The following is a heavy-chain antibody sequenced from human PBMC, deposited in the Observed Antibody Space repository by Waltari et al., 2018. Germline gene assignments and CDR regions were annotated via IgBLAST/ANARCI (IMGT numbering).Heavy chain of an antibody. CDR3: ASMNMATNAFGI. V-gene: IGHV4-59*01. CDR1: GGSIRSYY. D-gene: IGHD5-12*01. Sequence: QVQLQESGPGLVKPSETLSLTCTVSGGSIRSYYWSWIRQPPGKGLEWIGYIYYSGSTNYNPSLKSRVTISVDTSKNQFSLKLSSVTAADTAVYYCASMNMATNAFGIWGQGTMVTVSS. CDR2: IYYSGST. J-gene: IGHJ3*02.